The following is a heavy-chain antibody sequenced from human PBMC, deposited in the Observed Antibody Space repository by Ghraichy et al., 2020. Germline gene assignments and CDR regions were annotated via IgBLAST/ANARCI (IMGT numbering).Heavy chain of an antibody. Sequence: GESLNISCKGSGYTFSTYWIGWVRQMPGRGLEWMGIRYPGDSDTRYNPSFQGQVTISADKSISTAYLQWSSLKASDTAMYYCARASIEGATLNYFDYWGQGTLVTVSS. V-gene: IGHV5-51*01. CDR3: ARASIEGATLNYFDY. CDR2: RYPGDSDT. D-gene: IGHD1-26*01. J-gene: IGHJ4*02. CDR1: GYTFSTYW.